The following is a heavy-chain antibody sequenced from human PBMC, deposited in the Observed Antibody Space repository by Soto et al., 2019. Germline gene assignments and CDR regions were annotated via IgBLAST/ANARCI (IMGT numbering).Heavy chain of an antibody. V-gene: IGHV4-30-4*08. CDR1: GGSINSSSYF. D-gene: IGHD3-10*01. CDR3: ARAITMVRGEWFDP. CDR2: IYYSGST. J-gene: IGHJ5*02. Sequence: PSETLSLTCSVSGGSINSSSYFWGWVRQPPGKGLEWIGYIYYSGSTYYNPSLKSRVTISVDTSKNQFSLKLSSVTAADTAVYYCARAITMVRGEWFDPWGQGTLVTVSS.